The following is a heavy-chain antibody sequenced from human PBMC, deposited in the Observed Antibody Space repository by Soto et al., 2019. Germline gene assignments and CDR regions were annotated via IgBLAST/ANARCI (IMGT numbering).Heavy chain of an antibody. CDR3: VRDGSGGWHFDS. CDR2: MNPGSGDT. CDR1: GYSLTNND. V-gene: IGHV1-8*01. D-gene: IGHD6-19*01. J-gene: IGHJ4*02. Sequence: ASVKVSCKASGYSLTNNDVSWVRQATGQGLEWMGWMNPGSGDTGYAQKFQGRVTMTRDISIATAYMELNSLRAEDTAVYYCVRDGSGGWHFDSWGQGTLVTVSS.